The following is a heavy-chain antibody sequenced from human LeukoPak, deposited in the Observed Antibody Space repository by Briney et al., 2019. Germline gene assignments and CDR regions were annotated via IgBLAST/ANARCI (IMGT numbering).Heavy chain of an antibody. CDR1: GFTFSSYG. Sequence: GRSLRLSRAASGFTFSSYGMHWVRQAPGKGLEWVAVISYDGSNKYYADSVKGRFTISRDNSKNTLYLQMNSLRAEDTAVYYCAKDAVWGQGTMVTVSS. V-gene: IGHV3-30*18. CDR2: ISYDGSNK. J-gene: IGHJ3*01. CDR3: AKDAV.